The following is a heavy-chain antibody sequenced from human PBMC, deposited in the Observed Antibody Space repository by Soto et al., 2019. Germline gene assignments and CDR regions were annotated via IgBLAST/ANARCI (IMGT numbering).Heavy chain of an antibody. D-gene: IGHD6-19*01. CDR1: GFTFSNYW. J-gene: IGHJ4*02. V-gene: IGHV3-7*01. CDR2: IKQDGSEK. CDR3: TRAQTTGWYVSY. Sequence: GSLRLSCAVSGFTFSNYWMSWVRQAPGKGLEWVANIKQDGSEKYYVDSVKGRFTISRDNAKSSLYLQLNSLRAEDTAVYYCTRAQTTGWYVSYWGQGTLVTVSS.